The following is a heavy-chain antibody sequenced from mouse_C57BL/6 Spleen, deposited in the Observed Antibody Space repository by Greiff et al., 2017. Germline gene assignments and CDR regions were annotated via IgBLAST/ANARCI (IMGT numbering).Heavy chain of an antibody. CDR2: IDPSDSET. V-gene: IGHV1-52*01. CDR3: ARDHGSTWFAY. J-gene: IGHJ3*01. Sequence: QVQLQQPGAELVRPGSSVKLSCKASGYTFTSYWMHWVKQRPIQGLEWIGNIDPSDSETHYNQKFKDKATLTVDKSSSTAYMQLSSLTSEDSAVYYCARDHGSTWFAYWGQGTLVTVSA. CDR1: GYTFTSYW. D-gene: IGHD1-1*01.